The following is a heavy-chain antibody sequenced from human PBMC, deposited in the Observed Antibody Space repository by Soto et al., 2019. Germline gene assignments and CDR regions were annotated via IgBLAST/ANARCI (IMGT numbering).Heavy chain of an antibody. CDR3: ARVVRFGELNSIDAFDI. CDR2: INPSGGST. Sequence: GASVKVSCKASGYTFTSYYMHWVRQAPGQGLEWMGIINPSGGSTSYAQKFQGRVTMTRDTSTSTVYMELSSLRSEDTAVYYCARVVRFGELNSIDAFDIWGQGTMVTVSS. D-gene: IGHD3-10*01. V-gene: IGHV1-46*03. J-gene: IGHJ3*02. CDR1: GYTFTSYY.